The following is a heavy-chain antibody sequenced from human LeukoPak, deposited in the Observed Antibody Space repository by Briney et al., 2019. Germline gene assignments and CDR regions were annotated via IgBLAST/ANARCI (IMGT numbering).Heavy chain of an antibody. V-gene: IGHV3-23*01. Sequence: GGSLRLSCAASRFNFGDYAMAWVRQAPGKGLDWVSSIAGSGFTTYYADSAKGRFTISRDNGKNTLYLQMNSLRAEDTAVYYCARPSGTYPWFDPWGQGTLVTVSS. D-gene: IGHD1-26*01. J-gene: IGHJ5*02. CDR3: ARPSGTYPWFDP. CDR2: IAGSGFTT. CDR1: RFNFGDYA.